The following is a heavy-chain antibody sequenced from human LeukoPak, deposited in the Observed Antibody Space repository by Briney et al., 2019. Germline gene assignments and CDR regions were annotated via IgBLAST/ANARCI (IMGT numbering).Heavy chain of an antibody. CDR3: ARAREYYDSSGLYYFDY. J-gene: IGHJ4*02. D-gene: IGHD3-22*01. CDR1: GGSFSVYY. CDR2: INHSGST. V-gene: IGHV4-34*01. Sequence: SETLSLTCAVYGGSFSVYYWSWIRQPPGKGLEWIGEINHSGSTNYNPSLKSRVTISVDTSKNQFSLKLSSVTAADTAVYYCARAREYYDSSGLYYFDYWGQGTLVTVSS.